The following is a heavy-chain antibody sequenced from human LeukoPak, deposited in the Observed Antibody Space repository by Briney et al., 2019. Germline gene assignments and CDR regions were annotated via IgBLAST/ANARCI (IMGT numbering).Heavy chain of an antibody. CDR2: INPNSGGT. D-gene: IGHD4-23*01. Sequence: GASVKVSCKASGYTFTGYYMHWVRQAPGQGLEWMGWINPNSGGTNYAQKFQGRVTMTRDTSISTAYMELSRLRSDDTAIYYCARDNSMYERGWWFDPWGQGTLVTVSS. CDR1: GYTFTGYY. CDR3: ARDNSMYERGWWFDP. V-gene: IGHV1-2*02. J-gene: IGHJ5*02.